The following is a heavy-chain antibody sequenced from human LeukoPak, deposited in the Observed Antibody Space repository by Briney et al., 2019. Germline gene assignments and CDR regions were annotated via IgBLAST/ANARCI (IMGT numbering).Heavy chain of an antibody. D-gene: IGHD2-2*01. CDR1: GFTFSGSA. CDR3: TRWDCTTTGCYPFDY. Sequence: GGSLRLSCAASGFTFSGSAVHWVRQASGKGLEWVGRIRDKANSYATAYIASVKGRFTISRDDSKNTAYLQMSSLKTEDTAVYYCTRWDCTTTGCYPFDYWGQGTLVTVSS. V-gene: IGHV3-73*01. J-gene: IGHJ4*02. CDR2: IRDKANSYAT.